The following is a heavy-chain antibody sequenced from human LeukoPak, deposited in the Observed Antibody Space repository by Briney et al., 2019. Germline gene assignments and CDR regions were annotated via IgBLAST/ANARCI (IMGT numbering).Heavy chain of an antibody. CDR2: FYYSGXT. V-gene: IGHV4-39*01. J-gene: IGHJ6*02. Sequence: SETLSLTCTVXGXXXXXXSXXXXXXRXPXXKGXEXXGSFYYSGXTHYHPSLKSRVTVSXDTSKNQLSLKLTSVTAADTAVXYCAIRVGFLWFGEFLMDVWGQGTTVSVSS. CDR1: GXXXXXXSXX. D-gene: IGHD3-10*01. CDR3: AIRVGFLWFGEFLMDV.